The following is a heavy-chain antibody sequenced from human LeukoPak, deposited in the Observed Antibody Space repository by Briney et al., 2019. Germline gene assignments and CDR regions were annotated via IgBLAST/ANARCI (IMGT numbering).Heavy chain of an antibody. CDR1: GFTVSSNY. D-gene: IGHD6-13*01. CDR3: ARAGSRAAAAPEYFQH. J-gene: IGHJ1*01. V-gene: IGHV3-66*01. CDR2: IYSGGST. Sequence: GGSLRLSCAASGFTVSSNYMSWVRQAPGKGLEWVSVIYSGGSTYYADSVKGRFTISRDNSKNTLYLQMNSLRAEDTAVYYCARAGSRAAAAPEYFQHWGQGTLVTVSS.